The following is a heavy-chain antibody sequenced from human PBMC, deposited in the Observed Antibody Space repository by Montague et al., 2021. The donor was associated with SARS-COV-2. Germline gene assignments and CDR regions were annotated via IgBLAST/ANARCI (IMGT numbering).Heavy chain of an antibody. D-gene: IGHD6-25*01. V-gene: IGHV3-23*01. Sequence: SLRLSCAASGLAFNNFAMTWVRQPPGKGLDWVSSIFGSGAGTYYADSVQGRFTISRDNSRNTLYLQMNSLRAEDTAKYYCAKQTGAGAIVYWYFDLWGRGTVVSVSS. CDR1: GLAFNNFA. CDR2: IFGSGAGT. CDR3: AKQTGAGAIVYWYFDL. J-gene: IGHJ2*01.